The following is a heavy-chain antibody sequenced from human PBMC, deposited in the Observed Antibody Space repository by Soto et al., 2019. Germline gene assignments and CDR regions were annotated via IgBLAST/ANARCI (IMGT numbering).Heavy chain of an antibody. CDR2: ISSSSSTI. CDR1: GFTFSSYS. CDR3: ARDSRDSSGWPIDY. V-gene: IGHV3-48*02. D-gene: IGHD6-19*01. Sequence: GGSLRLSCAASGFTFSSYSMNWVRQAPGKGLEWVSYISSSSSTIYYADSVKGRFTISRDNAKNSLYLQMNSLRDEDTAVYYCARDSRDSSGWPIDYWGQGTLVTVSS. J-gene: IGHJ4*02.